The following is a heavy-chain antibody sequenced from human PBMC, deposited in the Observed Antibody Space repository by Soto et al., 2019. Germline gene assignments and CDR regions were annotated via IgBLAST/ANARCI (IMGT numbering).Heavy chain of an antibody. V-gene: IGHV3-9*01. D-gene: IGHD6-13*01. CDR1: GFTFDDYA. CDR2: ISWTSGSI. CDR3: AKDSEVYSSSWYDY. Sequence: EVQLVESGGGLVQPGRSLRLSCAASGFTFDDYAMHWVRQAPGKGLEWVSGISWTSGSIGYADSVKGRFTISRDNAKNSLYLQMNSLRAEDTALYYCAKDSEVYSSSWYDYWGQGTLVTVSS. J-gene: IGHJ4*02.